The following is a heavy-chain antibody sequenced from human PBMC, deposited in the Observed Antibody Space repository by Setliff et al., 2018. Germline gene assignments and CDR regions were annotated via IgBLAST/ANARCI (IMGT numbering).Heavy chain of an antibody. V-gene: IGHV3-30*02. CDR2: IRYDGSNK. CDR3: AKDRYYGSGMKKPLSYGMDV. CDR1: GFTFSSYG. D-gene: IGHD3-10*01. J-gene: IGHJ6*02. Sequence: PGGSLRLSCAASGFTFSSYGMHWVRQAPGKGLEWVAFIRYDGSNKYYADSVKGRFTISRDNSKNTLYLQMNSLRAEDTAVYYCAKDRYYGSGMKKPLSYGMDVWGQGTTGTVSS.